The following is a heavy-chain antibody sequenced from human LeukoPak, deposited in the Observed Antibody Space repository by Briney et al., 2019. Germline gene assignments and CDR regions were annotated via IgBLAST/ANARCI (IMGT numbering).Heavy chain of an antibody. CDR3: TRDLLYYYDSSGRYYFDY. D-gene: IGHD3-22*01. V-gene: IGHV3-49*04. CDR1: GFTFSSYS. J-gene: IGHJ4*02. CDR2: IRSKAYGGTT. Sequence: GGSLRLSCAASGFTFSSYSMNWVRQAPGKGLEWVGFIRSKAYGGTTEYAASVKGRFTISRDDSKSIAYLQMNSLKTEDTAVYYCTRDLLYYYDSSGRYYFDYWGQGTLVTVSS.